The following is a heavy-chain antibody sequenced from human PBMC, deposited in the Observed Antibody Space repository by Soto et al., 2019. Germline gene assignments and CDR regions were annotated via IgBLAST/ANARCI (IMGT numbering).Heavy chain of an antibody. Sequence: PSETLSLTCTVSGGSVSSGSYYWSWIRQPPGKGLEWIGYIYYSGSTNYNPSLKSRVTISVDTSKNQFSLKLSSVTAADTAVYYCARASLGEYSSSPYYYGMDVSGQGTTVTVSS. CDR3: ARASLGEYSSSPYYYGMDV. CDR1: GGSVSSGSYY. CDR2: IYYSGST. D-gene: IGHD6-6*01. V-gene: IGHV4-61*01. J-gene: IGHJ6*02.